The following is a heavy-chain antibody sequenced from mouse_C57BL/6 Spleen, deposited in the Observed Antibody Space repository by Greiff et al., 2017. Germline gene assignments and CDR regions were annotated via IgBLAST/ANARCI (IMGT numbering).Heavy chain of an antibody. CDR3: AKQAFITTVVASGAMDY. D-gene: IGHD1-1*01. V-gene: IGHV2-3*01. CDR2: IWGDGST. J-gene: IGHJ4*01. Sequence: VQVVESGPGLVAPSQSLSITCTVSGFSLTSYGVSWVRQPPGKGLEWLGVIWGDGSTNYHSALISRLSISKDNSKSQVFLKLNSLQTDDTATYYCAKQAFITTVVASGAMDYWGQGTSVTVSS. CDR1: GFSLTSYG.